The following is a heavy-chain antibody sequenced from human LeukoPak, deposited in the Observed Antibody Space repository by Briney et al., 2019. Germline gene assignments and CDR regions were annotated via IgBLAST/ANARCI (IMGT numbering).Heavy chain of an antibody. Sequence: PSETLSLTCTVSGGSISSGGYYWGWSRQHPGKGLEWIVYIYYSGSTNYNPSLKSRVTISVDTSKNQFSLKLSSVTAADTAVYYCARSGGYSYGYYYGMDVWGKGTTVTVSS. CDR2: IYYSGST. CDR1: GGSISSGGYY. J-gene: IGHJ6*04. CDR3: ARSGGYSYGYYYGMDV. D-gene: IGHD5-18*01. V-gene: IGHV4-61*08.